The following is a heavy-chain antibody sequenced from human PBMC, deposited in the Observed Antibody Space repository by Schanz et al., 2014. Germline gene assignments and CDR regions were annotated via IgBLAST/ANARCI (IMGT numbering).Heavy chain of an antibody. D-gene: IGHD4-17*01. CDR1: GFSFSDYH. CDR3: ARFDYGRNVPVDY. CDR2: ISGNSIYT. J-gene: IGHJ4*02. Sequence: QVHLVESGGGLIKPGGSLRLSCVASGFSFSDYHMTWIRQAPGKGLEWISYISGNSIYTKNADSVKGRFSSSRDNAKNSLYLQMNSLRAEDTAVYYCARFDYGRNVPVDYWGPGTLVTVSS. V-gene: IGHV3-11*06.